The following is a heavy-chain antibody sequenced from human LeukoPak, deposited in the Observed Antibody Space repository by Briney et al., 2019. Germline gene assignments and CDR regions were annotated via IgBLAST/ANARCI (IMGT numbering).Heavy chain of an antibody. CDR1: GFTFSSYS. Sequence: PGGSLRLSCAASGFTFSSYSMNWVRQAPGKGLEWVSSISSSSSYIYYADSVKGRFTISRDNAKNSLYLQMNSLRAEDTAVYYCARCHTAGYSRLYYFDYWGQGTLVTVSS. J-gene: IGHJ4*02. CDR2: ISSSSSYI. V-gene: IGHV3-21*01. D-gene: IGHD6-13*01. CDR3: ARCHTAGYSRLYYFDY.